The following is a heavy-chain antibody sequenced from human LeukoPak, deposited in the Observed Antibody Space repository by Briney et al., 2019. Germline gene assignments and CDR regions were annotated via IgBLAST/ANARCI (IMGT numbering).Heavy chain of an antibody. V-gene: IGHV3-48*01. Sequence: GGSLRLSCAASGFTFSSYSMSWVRQAPGEGLEWVSYISGSSSIIYYADSVKGRINISRDNAKNSLYLQMNSLRAEDTAVYYCARDLLPPATVAATGDAFDIWGQGTMVTVSS. CDR1: GFTFSSYS. D-gene: IGHD6-19*01. CDR3: ARDLLPPATVAATGDAFDI. CDR2: ISGSSSII. J-gene: IGHJ3*02.